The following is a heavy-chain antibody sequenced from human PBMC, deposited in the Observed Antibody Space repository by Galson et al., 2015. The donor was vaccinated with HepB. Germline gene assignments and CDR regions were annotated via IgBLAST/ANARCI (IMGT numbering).Heavy chain of an antibody. Sequence: SLRLSCAASGFTFSSYAMSWVRQAPGKGLEWVSAISGSGGSTYYADSVKGRFTISRDNSKNTLYLQMNSLRAEDTAVYYCVKGLFFGVVISYFDYWGQGTLVTVSS. CDR2: ISGSGGST. CDR3: VKGLFFGVVISYFDY. D-gene: IGHD3-3*01. J-gene: IGHJ4*02. CDR1: GFTFSSYA. V-gene: IGHV3-23*01.